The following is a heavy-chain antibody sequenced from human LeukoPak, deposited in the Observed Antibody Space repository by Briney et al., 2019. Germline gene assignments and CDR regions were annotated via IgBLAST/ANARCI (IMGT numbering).Heavy chain of an antibody. CDR3: AKPYDSSVYYFFDY. V-gene: IGHV3-23*01. CDR2: ISNSGGST. D-gene: IGHD3-22*01. Sequence: GGSPRLSCAASGFTFSSYAMTWVRQAPGKGLEWVSTISNSGGSTYFADSVKGRFTISRDNSKNTLYLQMSSLRAEDTAIYYCAKPYDSSVYYFFDYWGQGALVTVSS. CDR1: GFTFSSYA. J-gene: IGHJ4*02.